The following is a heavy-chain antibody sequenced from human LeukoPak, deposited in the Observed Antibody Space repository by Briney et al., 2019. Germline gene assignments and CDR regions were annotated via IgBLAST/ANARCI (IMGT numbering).Heavy chain of an antibody. CDR2: ISAYNGNT. V-gene: IGHV1-18*04. CDR1: GYTFTSYG. D-gene: IGHD3-9*01. J-gene: IGHJ4*02. Sequence: ASVKVSCKASGYTFTSYGISWVRHAPGQGLEWMGWISAYNGNTNYAQKLQGRVTMTTDTSTSTAYMELRSLRSDDTAVYYCARVGGPVGYFDRNPYYFDYWGQGTLVTVSS. CDR3: ARVGGPVGYFDRNPYYFDY.